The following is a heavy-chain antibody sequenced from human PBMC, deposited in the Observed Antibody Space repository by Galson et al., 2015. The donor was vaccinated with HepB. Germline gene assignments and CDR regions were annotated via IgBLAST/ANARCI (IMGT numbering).Heavy chain of an antibody. CDR1: GGSISSGGYS. V-gene: IGHV4-30-2*01. D-gene: IGHD2-2*01. J-gene: IGHJ6*02. CDR2: IYHSGST. Sequence: TLSLTCAVSGGSISSGGYSWSWIRQPPGKGLEWIGYIYHSGSTYYNPSLKSRVTISVDRSKNQFSLKLSSVTAADTAVYYCARTGLGYCSSTSCYDYGMDVWGQGTTVTVSS. CDR3: ARTGLGYCSSTSCYDYGMDV.